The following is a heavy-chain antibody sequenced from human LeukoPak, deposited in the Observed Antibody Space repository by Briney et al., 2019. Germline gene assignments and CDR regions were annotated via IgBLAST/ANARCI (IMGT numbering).Heavy chain of an antibody. Sequence: ASVKVSCKASGYTFTGYYMHWVRQAPGQGLEWMGWINPNSGGTNYAQKFQGRVTMTGDTSISTAYMELSRLRSDDTAVYYCARDEIWYYDSSGYSFDYWGQGTLVTVSS. CDR1: GYTFTGYY. D-gene: IGHD3-22*01. J-gene: IGHJ4*02. CDR3: ARDEIWYYDSSGYSFDY. CDR2: INPNSGGT. V-gene: IGHV1-2*02.